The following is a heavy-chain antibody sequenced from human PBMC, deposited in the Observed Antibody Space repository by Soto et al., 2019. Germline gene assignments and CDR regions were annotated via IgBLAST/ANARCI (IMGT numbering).Heavy chain of an antibody. Sequence: ASVKVSCKASGYTFTSYDINWVRQATGQGLEWMGWMNPNSGNTAYAQKFQGRVTMTRNTSISTAYMELSSLRSDDTAVYYCVRGRGDSSGYDYLYYLDSWGQGTLVTVSS. CDR1: GYTFTSYD. CDR3: VRGRGDSSGYDYLYYLDS. J-gene: IGHJ4*02. CDR2: MNPNSGNT. D-gene: IGHD3-22*01. V-gene: IGHV1-8*01.